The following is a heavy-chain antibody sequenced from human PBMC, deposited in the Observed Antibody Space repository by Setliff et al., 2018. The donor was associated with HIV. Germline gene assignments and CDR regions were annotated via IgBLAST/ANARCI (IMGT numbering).Heavy chain of an antibody. CDR3: ARHDVVVVPAARIGDWFDP. V-gene: IGHV3-7*01. CDR1: GFTFSSYW. CDR2: IKQDGSEK. J-gene: IGHJ5*02. Sequence: LRLSCAASGFTFSSYWMSWVRQAPGKGLEWVANIKQDGSEKYYVDSVKGRFTNSRDNAKNSLYLQMNSLRAEDTAVYYCARHDVVVVPAARIGDWFDPWGQGTLVTVSS. D-gene: IGHD2-2*01.